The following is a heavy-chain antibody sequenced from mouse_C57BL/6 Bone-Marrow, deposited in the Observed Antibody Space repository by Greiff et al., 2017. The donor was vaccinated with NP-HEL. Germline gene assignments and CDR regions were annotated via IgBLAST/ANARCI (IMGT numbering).Heavy chain of an antibody. CDR2: ISNGGGST. CDR3: ARQRLAWFAY. Sequence: DVKLVESGGGLVQPGGSLKLSCAASGFTFSDYYMYWVRQTPEKRLEWVAYISNGGGSTYYPDTVKGRFTISRDNAKNTLYLQMSRLKSEDTAMYYCARQRLAWFAYWGQGTLVTVSA. V-gene: IGHV5-12*01. CDR1: GFTFSDYY. J-gene: IGHJ3*01.